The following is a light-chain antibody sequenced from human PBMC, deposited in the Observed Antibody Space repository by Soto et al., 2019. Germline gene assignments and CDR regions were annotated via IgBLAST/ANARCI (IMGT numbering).Light chain of an antibody. CDR2: DAS. CDR3: QFYGSSMIT. J-gene: IGKJ5*01. CDR1: QSVSSN. V-gene: IGKV3-15*01. Sequence: EVVMTQSPATLSVPPGERATLSCRASQSVSSNLAWHQQKPGQAPRILMYDASTRDTGIPARFTGNGSGTEFTLTISRLEPEDFAIYYCQFYGSSMITFGQGTRLEIK.